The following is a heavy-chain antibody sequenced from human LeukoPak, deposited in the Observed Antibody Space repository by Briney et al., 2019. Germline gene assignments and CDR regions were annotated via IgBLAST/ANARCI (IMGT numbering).Heavy chain of an antibody. CDR1: GFTFSTYW. CDR2: TSQDGSER. V-gene: IGHV3-7*04. J-gene: IGHJ4*02. D-gene: IGHD3-10*01. Sequence: QPGGSLRLSCAASGFTFSTYWMSWVRQAPGKGLEWVAHTSQDGSERYYVDSVKGRFTISRDNAKNSLYLQMNGLRVEDTAVYYCARVPRSIGIGYWGQGTLVTVSS. CDR3: ARVPRSIGIGY.